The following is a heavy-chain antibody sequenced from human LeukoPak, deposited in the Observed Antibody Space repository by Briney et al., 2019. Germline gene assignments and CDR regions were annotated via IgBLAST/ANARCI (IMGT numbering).Heavy chain of an antibody. CDR2: IKQDGSDK. J-gene: IGHJ6*02. D-gene: IGHD6-19*01. V-gene: IGHV3-7*04. CDR1: GFTFSTYW. CDR3: ARWGSSGWYPMDV. Sequence: GGSLRLSCAASGFTFSTYWMTWVRQAPGKGLEWVANIKQDGSDKNYVDSVKGRFTISRDNAKNSLYLQMNSLRAEDTAVYYCARWGSSGWYPMDVWGQGTTVTVSS.